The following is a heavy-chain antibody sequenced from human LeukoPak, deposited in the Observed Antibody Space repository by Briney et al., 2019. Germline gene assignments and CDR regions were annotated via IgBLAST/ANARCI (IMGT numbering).Heavy chain of an antibody. CDR3: ARGVPPGTLYYCDY. Sequence: SETLSLTCTVSDGSISSGAYYWSWIRQPPGKGLEWIGYIWHSGSTYYNPSLRSRITMSVDRSKNQFSLKLNSVTVADTAVYYCARGVPPGTLYYCDYWGQGTLVTVSS. J-gene: IGHJ4*02. CDR2: IWHSGST. V-gene: IGHV4-30-2*01. D-gene: IGHD3-3*01. CDR1: DGSISSGAYY.